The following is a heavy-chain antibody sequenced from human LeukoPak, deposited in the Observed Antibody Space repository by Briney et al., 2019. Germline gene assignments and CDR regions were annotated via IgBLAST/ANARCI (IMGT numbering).Heavy chain of an antibody. J-gene: IGHJ4*02. CDR2: VYTSGST. V-gene: IGHV4-61*02. CDR1: GGCISSGSYY. D-gene: IGHD3-3*01. CDR3: AREKTYYDFWSGYYNPLDY. Sequence: SETLSLTCTVSGGCISSGSYYWSWIRQPAGKGLEWIGRVYTSGSTNYNPSLKSRVTISVDTSKNQFSLKLSSVTAADTAVYYCAREKTYYDFWSGYYNPLDYWGQGTLVTVSS.